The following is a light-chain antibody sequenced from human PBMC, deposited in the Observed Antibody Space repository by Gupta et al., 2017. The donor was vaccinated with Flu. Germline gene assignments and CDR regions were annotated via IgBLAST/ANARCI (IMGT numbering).Light chain of an antibody. CDR3: GAWDSILSAVV. CDR2: ENN. V-gene: IGLV1-51*02. J-gene: IGLJ2*01. CDR1: SSNIGDNY. Sequence: QSVLTQPPSVSAAPGQKVTISCSGSSSNIGDNYVSWYQQFPGTAPKLLIYENNKRPSGIPGRFSGSKSGTSATLAITGLQTGDEADYHCGAWDSILSAVVFGGGTKVTVL.